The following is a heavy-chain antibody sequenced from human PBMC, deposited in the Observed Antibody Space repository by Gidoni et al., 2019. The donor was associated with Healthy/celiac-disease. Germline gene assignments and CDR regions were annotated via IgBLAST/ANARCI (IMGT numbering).Heavy chain of an antibody. J-gene: IGHJ4*02. D-gene: IGHD3-22*01. V-gene: IGHV3-48*03. CDR3: ARGSIDSSGYYFISLLDY. Sequence: EVQLVESGGGLVQPGGSLRLSCAASGFTFSSYEMNWVRQAPGKGLEGVSYISSSGSTIYYADSLKGRFTNSRDNAKNSLYLQMNSLRAEDTAGYYCARGSIDSSGYYFISLLDYWGQGTLVTVSS. CDR2: ISSSGSTI. CDR1: GFTFSSYE.